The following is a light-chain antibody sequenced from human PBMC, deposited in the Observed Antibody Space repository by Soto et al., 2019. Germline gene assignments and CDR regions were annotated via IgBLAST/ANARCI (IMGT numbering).Light chain of an antibody. CDR1: SSDIGGYDY. CDR2: DVN. Sequence: QSVLTQPASVSGSPGQSITLSCTGTSSDIGGYDYVSWYQRHPGKAPKLIIYDVNNRPSGVSNRFSGSKSGNTAYLTISGLQAEDEADYYCTSYASGSSHVVFGGGTKLTVL. V-gene: IGLV2-14*01. J-gene: IGLJ2*01. CDR3: TSYASGSSHVV.